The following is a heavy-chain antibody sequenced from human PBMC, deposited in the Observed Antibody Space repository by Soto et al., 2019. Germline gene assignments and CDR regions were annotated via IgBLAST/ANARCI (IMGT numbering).Heavy chain of an antibody. J-gene: IGHJ6*02. CDR1: GGTFSSYA. Sequence: SVKVSCKASGGTFSSYAISWVRQAPGQGLEWMGGIIPIFGTANYAQKFQGRVTITADESTSTAYMELSSLRSEDTAVYYCARHPRDYDILTGYDYYYYYGMDVWGQGTTVTVSS. CDR2: IIPIFGTA. D-gene: IGHD3-9*01. V-gene: IGHV1-69*13. CDR3: ARHPRDYDILTGYDYYYYYGMDV.